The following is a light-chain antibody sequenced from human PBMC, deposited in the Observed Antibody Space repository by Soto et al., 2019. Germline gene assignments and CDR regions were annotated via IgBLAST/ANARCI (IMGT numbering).Light chain of an antibody. CDR2: GAS. Sequence: LTQSPGTLARSPGERASLSCRARQSVSNNYLAWYQQTPGKPPRLLIYGASNRATGIPDRFSGGGSGTDFTLTISRLEPEDFAVYYCQQYGSSGTFGQGTKVDIK. J-gene: IGKJ1*01. V-gene: IGKV3-20*01. CDR3: QQYGSSGT. CDR1: QSVSNNY.